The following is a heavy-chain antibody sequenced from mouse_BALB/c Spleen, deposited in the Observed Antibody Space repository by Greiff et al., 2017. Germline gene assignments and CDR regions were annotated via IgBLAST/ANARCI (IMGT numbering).Heavy chain of an antibody. Sequence: VQLKQSGAELVRPGALVKLSCKASGFNIKDYYMHWVKQRPEQGLEWIGWIDPENGNTIYDPKFQGKASITADTSSNTAYLQLSRLTSEDTAVYYGALCCGGFDYWGQGTLVTVSA. V-gene: IGHV14-1*02. CDR2: IDPENGNT. J-gene: IGHJ3*01. CDR3: ALCCGGFDY. CDR1: GFNIKDYY.